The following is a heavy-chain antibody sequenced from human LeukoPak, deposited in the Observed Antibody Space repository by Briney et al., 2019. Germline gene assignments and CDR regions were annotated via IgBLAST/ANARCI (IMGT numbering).Heavy chain of an antibody. CDR2: IYTSGST. V-gene: IGHV4-4*09. Sequence: SETLSLTCTVSGGSISSYYWSWIRQPPGKGLEWIGYIYTSGSTNYNPSLKSRVTISVDTSKNQFSLKLSSVTAADTAVYYCARLTIANYYYMDVWGKGTTVTVSS. CDR3: ARLTIANYYYMDV. CDR1: GGSISSYY. D-gene: IGHD3-9*01. J-gene: IGHJ6*03.